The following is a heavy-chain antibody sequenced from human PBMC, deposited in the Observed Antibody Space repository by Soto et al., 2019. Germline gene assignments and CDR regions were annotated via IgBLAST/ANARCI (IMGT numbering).Heavy chain of an antibody. V-gene: IGHV2-5*02. CDR1: GFSLSTSGVG. D-gene: IGHD5-12*01. J-gene: IGHJ4*02. Sequence: VSGPTLVNPTQTLMQTCTFSGFSLSTSGVGVGWIRQPPGKALEWLALIYWDDDKRYSPSLKSRITITKDSSKNRVVLSMTNMDTEDTATYYCAHNSRRDGYPADYWGQGIPVTVSS. CDR3: AHNSRRDGYPADY. CDR2: IYWDDDK.